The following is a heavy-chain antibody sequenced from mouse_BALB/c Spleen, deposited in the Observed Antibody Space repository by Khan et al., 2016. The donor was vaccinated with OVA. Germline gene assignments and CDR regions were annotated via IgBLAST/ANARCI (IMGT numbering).Heavy chain of an antibody. J-gene: IGHJ4*01. CDR2: IWSDGST. CDR3: ARQPYYHYNIMDY. CDR1: GFSLTNYG. Sequence: VKLEESGPGLAAPSQSLSITCTISGFSLTNYGVHWVRQPPGKGLEWLVVIWSDGSTNYNSVLKSRLTVTKDNSQSQVFLKMNSLQTDDTAIYFCARQPYYHYNIMDYWGQGTSVTVSS. V-gene: IGHV2-6-1*01. D-gene: IGHD2-10*01.